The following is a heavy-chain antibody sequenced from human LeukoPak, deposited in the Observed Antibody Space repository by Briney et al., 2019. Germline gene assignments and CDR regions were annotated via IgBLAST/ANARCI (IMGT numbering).Heavy chain of an antibody. V-gene: IGHV1-8*02. D-gene: IGHD3-22*01. Sequence: GASVKVSCKASGYTFTSYGISWVRQAPGQGLEWMGWMNPNSGNTGYAQKFQGRVTMTRNTSISTAYMELSSLRSEDTAVYYCARGYYDSSGYYVDYWGQGTLVTVSS. CDR3: ARGYYDSSGYYVDY. CDR2: MNPNSGNT. CDR1: GYTFTSYG. J-gene: IGHJ4*02.